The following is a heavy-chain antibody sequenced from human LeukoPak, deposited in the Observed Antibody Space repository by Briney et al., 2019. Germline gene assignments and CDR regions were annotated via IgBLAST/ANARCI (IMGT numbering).Heavy chain of an antibody. Sequence: SGGSLRLSCAASRFTFSSYWMSWVCQAPGKGLEWVANIKEDGSEKYYVDSVKGRFTISRDNSKNSLYLQMNSLRAEETAVYYCARNLIRYFDWSPYGMDVWGQGTTVTVSS. CDR1: RFTFSSYW. CDR3: ARNLIRYFDWSPYGMDV. V-gene: IGHV3-7*04. CDR2: IKEDGSEK. D-gene: IGHD3-9*01. J-gene: IGHJ6*02.